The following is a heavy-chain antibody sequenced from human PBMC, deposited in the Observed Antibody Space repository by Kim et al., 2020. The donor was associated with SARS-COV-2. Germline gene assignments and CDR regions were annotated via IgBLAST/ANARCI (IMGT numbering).Heavy chain of an antibody. J-gene: IGHJ6*02. D-gene: IGHD5-12*01. Sequence: GESLKISCKGSGYSFTSYLIGWVRQMPGKGLEWMGIIYPGDSDTRYSPCFQGQVTISADKSISTAYLQWSSLKASDTAMYYCARRVATIEGDYYYYYGMDVWGQGTTVTVSS. CDR2: IYPGDSDT. CDR3: ARRVATIEGDYYYYYGMDV. V-gene: IGHV5-51*01. CDR1: GYSFTSYL.